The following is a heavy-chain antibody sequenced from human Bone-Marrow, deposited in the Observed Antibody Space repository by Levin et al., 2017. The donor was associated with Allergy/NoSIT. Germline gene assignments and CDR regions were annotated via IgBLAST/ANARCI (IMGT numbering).Heavy chain of an antibody. Sequence: GGSLRLSCEASGFIFSDYGMHWVRQAPGKGLEWVALIRYDGSDKYYADSVKGRFTISRDNSKNTLYLQMNSLRAEDTAVYYCAREHCSGSSCYKNDFDYWGQGTLATVSS. CDR1: GFIFSDYG. D-gene: IGHD2-15*01. V-gene: IGHV3-33*01. CDR3: AREHCSGSSCYKNDFDY. CDR2: IRYDGSDK. J-gene: IGHJ4*02.